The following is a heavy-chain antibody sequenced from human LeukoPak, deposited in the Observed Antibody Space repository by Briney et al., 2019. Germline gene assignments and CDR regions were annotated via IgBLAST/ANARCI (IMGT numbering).Heavy chain of an antibody. CDR3: ARDWNGGAFDI. CDR2: INPSGGST. V-gene: IGHV1-46*01. Sequence: GASVKVSCKASGYTFTSYYMHWVRQAPGQGLEWMGIINPSGGSTSYAQKFQGRVTMTRDMSTSTVYMELSSLRSEDTAVYYCARDWNGGAFDIWGQGTMVTVSS. J-gene: IGHJ3*02. D-gene: IGHD1-1*01. CDR1: GYTFTSYY.